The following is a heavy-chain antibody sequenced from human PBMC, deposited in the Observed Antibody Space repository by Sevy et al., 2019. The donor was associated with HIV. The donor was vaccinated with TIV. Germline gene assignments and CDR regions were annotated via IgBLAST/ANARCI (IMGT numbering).Heavy chain of an antibody. CDR2: ISNISRTI. Sequence: GGSLRLSCAASGFTFSSYSMNWVRQAPGKGLEWVSYISNISRTIYYADSVRGGFTISRDYAKNSLYLHMNSLRDEYTAVYYCATVFHYRCQFDCWGQGTLVTVSS. J-gene: IGHJ4*02. CDR1: GFTFSSYS. V-gene: IGHV3-48*02. CDR3: ATVFHYRCQFDC. D-gene: IGHD1-26*01.